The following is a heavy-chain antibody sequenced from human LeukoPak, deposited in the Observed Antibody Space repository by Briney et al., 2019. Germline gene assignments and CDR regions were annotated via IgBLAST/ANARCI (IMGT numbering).Heavy chain of an antibody. CDR1: GFSFSSYE. D-gene: IGHD3-10*02. Sequence: PWGSLRLSCAGSGFSFSSYEMNWVRQAPGKGLEWVALISYEGSNKYFADSVKGRFSISRDNYKNTLFLQMDSLRPEDTAVYYCAELGITMIGGVWGKGTTVTISS. CDR2: ISYEGSNK. J-gene: IGHJ6*04. CDR3: AELGITMIGGV. V-gene: IGHV3-30*04.